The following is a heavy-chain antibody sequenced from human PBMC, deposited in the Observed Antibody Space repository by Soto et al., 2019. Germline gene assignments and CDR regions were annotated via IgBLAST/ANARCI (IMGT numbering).Heavy chain of an antibody. J-gene: IGHJ6*02. V-gene: IGHV1-69*12. D-gene: IGHD6-13*01. CDR2: ISPIFGTA. Sequence: QVQLVQSGAEVKKPGSSVKVSCKASGGTFSSYAISWVRQAPGQGLEWMGGISPIFGTANYAQKFQGRVTITAEEVTSRGYVELSSVISEDTAVCYCAIDIELQLAAGSDYGMDVWGQGTTVTVS. CDR3: AIDIELQLAAGSDYGMDV. CDR1: GGTFSSYA.